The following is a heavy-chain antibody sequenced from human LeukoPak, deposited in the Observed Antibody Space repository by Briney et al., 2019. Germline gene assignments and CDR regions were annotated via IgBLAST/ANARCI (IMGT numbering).Heavy chain of an antibody. Sequence: GGSLRLSCVTSGFTFSTHGMHWVRQAPGKGLEWVAVIWFDGSNKYYADSVKGRFTISRDNSKDTLYLQMNSLRAEDTAVYYCAKDRGYYDSSGYYYWGQGTLVTVSS. V-gene: IGHV3-33*06. CDR3: AKDRGYYDSSGYYY. CDR2: IWFDGSNK. CDR1: GFTFSTHG. D-gene: IGHD3-22*01. J-gene: IGHJ4*02.